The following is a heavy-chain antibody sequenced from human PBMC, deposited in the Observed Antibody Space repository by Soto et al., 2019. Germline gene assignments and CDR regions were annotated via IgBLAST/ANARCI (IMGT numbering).Heavy chain of an antibody. V-gene: IGHV1-18*01. J-gene: IGHJ5*02. Sequence: GASVKVSCKASGYTFTSYGISWVRQAPGQGLEWMGWISAYNGNTNYAQKLQGRVTMTTDTSTSTAYMELRSLRSDDTAVYYCARDEGGYAPSGGVVPKRIRNWFDPWGQGTLVTVSS. CDR2: ISAYNGNT. CDR1: GYTFTSYG. D-gene: IGHD3-3*01. CDR3: ARDEGGYAPSGGVVPKRIRNWFDP.